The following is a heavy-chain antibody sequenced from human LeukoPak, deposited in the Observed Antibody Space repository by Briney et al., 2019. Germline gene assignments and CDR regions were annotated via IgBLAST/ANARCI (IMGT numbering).Heavy chain of an antibody. CDR3: ARPKYSGSYHWYFDL. V-gene: IGHV4-4*09. J-gene: IGHJ2*01. D-gene: IGHD1-26*01. Sequence: PSETLSLTCTVSGGSISSYYWSWIRQPPGKGLEWIGYIYTSGSTNYNPSLKSRVTISVDTSKNQLSLKLSSVTAADTAVYYCARPKYSGSYHWYFDLWGRGTLVTVSS. CDR2: IYTSGST. CDR1: GGSISSYY.